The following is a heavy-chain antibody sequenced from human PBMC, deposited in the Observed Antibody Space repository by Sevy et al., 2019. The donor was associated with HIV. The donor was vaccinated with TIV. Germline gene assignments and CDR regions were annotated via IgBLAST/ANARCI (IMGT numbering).Heavy chain of an antibody. CDR1: GFTFSSNW. CDR3: AREQQITMLVVIGGLYFDF. CDR2: VKQDMSEK. Sequence: GGSLRLSCATSGFTFSSNWMTWVRQAPGKGLEWVANVKQDMSEKYYVDSVKGRFTISRDNAKNSLYLEMNSLRAEDTAVYYCAREQQITMLVVIGGLYFDFWGQGTLVTVSS. J-gene: IGHJ4*02. D-gene: IGHD3-22*01. V-gene: IGHV3-7*03.